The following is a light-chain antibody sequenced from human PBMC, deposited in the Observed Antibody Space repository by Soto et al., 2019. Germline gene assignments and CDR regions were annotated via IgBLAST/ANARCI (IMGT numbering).Light chain of an antibody. CDR3: QQSYNNPRT. CDR2: AAS. Sequence: DIPMTQSPSSLSASVGDSVTITYRASQSISHFLNWYQQKPGKAPKLLIYAASTLESGVPSRFSGSASGTDFTLTISSLLPEDFATYYCQQSYNNPRTFGQGTILEIK. J-gene: IGKJ2*01. CDR1: QSISHF. V-gene: IGKV1-39*01.